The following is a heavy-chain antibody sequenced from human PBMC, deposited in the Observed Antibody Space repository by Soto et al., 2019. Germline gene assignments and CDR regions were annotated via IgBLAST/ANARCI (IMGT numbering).Heavy chain of an antibody. Sequence: GGSLRLSCAASGFTFSSYGMHWVRQAPGKGLEWVAVISYDGSNKYYADSVKGRFTISRDNSKNTLYLQMNSLRAEDTAVYYCAKGGYSYGPPPNYYYGMDVWGQGTTVTVSS. CDR2: ISYDGSNK. CDR3: AKGGYSYGPPPNYYYGMDV. V-gene: IGHV3-30*18. CDR1: GFTFSSYG. J-gene: IGHJ6*02. D-gene: IGHD5-18*01.